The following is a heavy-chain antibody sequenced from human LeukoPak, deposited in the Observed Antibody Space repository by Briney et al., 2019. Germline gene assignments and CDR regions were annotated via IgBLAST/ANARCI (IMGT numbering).Heavy chain of an antibody. J-gene: IGHJ4*02. Sequence: PGGSLRLSCAASGFTFSSYSMNWVRQAPGKGLEWVSSISSSSSYIYYADSMKGRFTISRDNAKNSLYLQMNSLRAEDTAVYYCARDYNLVSDYWGQGTLVTVSS. CDR3: ARDYNLVSDY. CDR1: GFTFSSYS. CDR2: ISSSSSYI. V-gene: IGHV3-21*01. D-gene: IGHD5-24*01.